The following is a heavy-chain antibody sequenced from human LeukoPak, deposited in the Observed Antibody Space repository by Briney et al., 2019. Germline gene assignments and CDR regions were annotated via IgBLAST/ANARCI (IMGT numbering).Heavy chain of an antibody. CDR1: GGSISSYY. D-gene: IGHD3-3*01. CDR2: IYYSGST. V-gene: IGHV4-59*01. CDR3: ARGIHYYDFWSGYPTSSYYFDY. Sequence: SETLSLTCTVSGGSISSYYWSWIRQPPGKGLEWIGYIYYSGSTNYNPSLKSRVTISVDTSKNQFSLKLSSVTAADTAVYYCARGIHYYDFWSGYPTSSYYFDYWGQGTLVTVSS. J-gene: IGHJ4*02.